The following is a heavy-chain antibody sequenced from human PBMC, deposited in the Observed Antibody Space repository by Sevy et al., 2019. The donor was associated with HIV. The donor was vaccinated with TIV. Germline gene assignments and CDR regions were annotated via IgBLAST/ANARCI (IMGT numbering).Heavy chain of an antibody. CDR2: ITNSGATK. Sequence: GGSLRLSCAASGFSFSIYSMNWVRQAPGKGLEWLSSITNSGATKYYAESVKGRFTISRDNAKNSLYLQMDSLGDEDTAVYYCARDTTVTRIFNYWGQGTLVTVSS. CDR3: ARDTTVTRIFNY. D-gene: IGHD3-3*02. CDR1: GFSFSIYS. J-gene: IGHJ4*02. V-gene: IGHV3-48*02.